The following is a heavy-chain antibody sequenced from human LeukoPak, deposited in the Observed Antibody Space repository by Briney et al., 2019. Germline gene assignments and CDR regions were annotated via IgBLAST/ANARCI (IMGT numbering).Heavy chain of an antibody. J-gene: IGHJ6*03. CDR1: GFTFRSYA. Sequence: HTGGSLRLSCAASGFTFRSYAMSWDRPAPGKELEWVSALSGSGGSTYYADSVKGRFTISRDNSKNTLYLQMNSLRAEDTAVYYCAKVNYYYYYMDVWGKGTTVTVSS. CDR2: LSGSGGST. V-gene: IGHV3-23*01. CDR3: AKVNYYYYYMDV.